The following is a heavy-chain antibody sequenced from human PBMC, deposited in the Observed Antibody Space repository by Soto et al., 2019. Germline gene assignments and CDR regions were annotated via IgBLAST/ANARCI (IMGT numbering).Heavy chain of an antibody. CDR1: GGSISSGDYY. Sequence: SETLSLTCTVSGGSISSGDYYWSWIRQPPGKGLEWIGYIYYSGSTYYNPSLKSRVTISVDTSKNQFSLKLSSVTAADTAVYYCAREGRFFGVVIQLSQPPNYGMDVWGQGTTVTVSS. D-gene: IGHD3-3*01. J-gene: IGHJ6*02. V-gene: IGHV4-30-4*01. CDR3: AREGRFFGVVIQLSQPPNYGMDV. CDR2: IYYSGST.